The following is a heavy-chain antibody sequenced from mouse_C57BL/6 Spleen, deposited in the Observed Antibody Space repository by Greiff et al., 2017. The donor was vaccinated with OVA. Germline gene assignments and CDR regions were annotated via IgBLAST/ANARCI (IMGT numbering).Heavy chain of an antibody. D-gene: IGHD2-2*01. J-gene: IGHJ2*01. CDR2: IYPGDGDT. Sequence: QVQLQQSGAELVKPGASVKISCKASGYAFSSYWMNWVKQRPGKGLEWIGQIYPGDGDTNYNGKFKGKATLTADKSSSTAYMQLSSLTSEDSAVYFCARSNGYDVPYFDYWGQGTTLTVAS. CDR3: ARSNGYDVPYFDY. CDR1: GYAFSSYW. V-gene: IGHV1-80*01.